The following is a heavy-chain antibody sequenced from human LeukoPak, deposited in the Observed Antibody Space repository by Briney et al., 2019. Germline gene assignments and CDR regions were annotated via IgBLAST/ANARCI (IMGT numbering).Heavy chain of an antibody. J-gene: IGHJ4*02. D-gene: IGHD4-17*01. Sequence: GASVKVSCKASGYTFTGYYIHWVRQAPGQGLEWMGRINPNSGGTNYAQKLQGRVTMTRDTSISTAYMELSRLRSDDTAVYYCARYSTVTVYYFDYWGQGTLVTVSS. V-gene: IGHV1-2*06. CDR3: ARYSTVTVYYFDY. CDR2: INPNSGGT. CDR1: GYTFTGYY.